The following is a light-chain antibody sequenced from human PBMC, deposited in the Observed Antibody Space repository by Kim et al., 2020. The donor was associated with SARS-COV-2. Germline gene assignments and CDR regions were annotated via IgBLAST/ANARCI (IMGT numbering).Light chain of an antibody. Sequence: EIVLTQSPASLSLSPGERTTLSCRASQNVSNSLAWYQQKPGQPPSLLIYDASNRGTGIPARFSGSGSGTDFSLTISSLESKDVAVYYCQQRSKWPPTFGGGTKVDIK. CDR3: QQRSKWPPT. CDR2: DAS. V-gene: IGKV3-11*01. CDR1: QNVSNS. J-gene: IGKJ4*01.